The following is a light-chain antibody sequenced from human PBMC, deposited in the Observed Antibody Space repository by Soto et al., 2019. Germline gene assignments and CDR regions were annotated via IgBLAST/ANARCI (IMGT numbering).Light chain of an antibody. V-gene: IGKV4-1*01. Sequence: DIVMTQSPTSRALSRGGRPPINSKPSQRVLSTSKIKNYLAWYQQKPGQPPKLLIYWASTRESGVPDRFSGSGSGTDFTLTISSLQAEDVAVYYCQQYYTTLTWTFGQGTKVEIK. CDR2: WAS. CDR1: QRVLSTSKIKNY. J-gene: IGKJ1*01. CDR3: QQYYTTLTWT.